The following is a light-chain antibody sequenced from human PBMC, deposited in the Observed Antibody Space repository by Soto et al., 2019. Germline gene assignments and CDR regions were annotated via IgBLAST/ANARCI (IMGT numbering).Light chain of an antibody. J-gene: IGLJ7*01. Sequence: QSALTQPASVSGSPGQSITISCTGSSSDVGGYKYVSWYQHQPGKAPKLMFYGVDNRPSGVSNRFSASKSGNTASLTISGLQAEDEAEYYCVSYTSTTTLVFGGRTQLTVL. CDR3: VSYTSTTTLV. V-gene: IGLV2-14*03. CDR1: SSDVGGYKY. CDR2: GVD.